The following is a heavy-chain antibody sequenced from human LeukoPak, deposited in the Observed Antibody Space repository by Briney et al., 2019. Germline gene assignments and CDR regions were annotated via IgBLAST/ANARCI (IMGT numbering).Heavy chain of an antibody. J-gene: IGHJ4*02. CDR2: ISGSGGST. V-gene: IGHV3-23*01. CDR1: GFTFSSYA. D-gene: IGHD5-12*01. Sequence: GGSLRLSCAASGFTFSSYAMSWVRQAPGKGLEWVSAISGSGGSTYYADSVKGRFTISRDNSKNTLYLQMNSLRAEDTAVYYCAKDSARGYSGYDSHFDYWGQGTLVTVSS. CDR3: AKDSARGYSGYDSHFDY.